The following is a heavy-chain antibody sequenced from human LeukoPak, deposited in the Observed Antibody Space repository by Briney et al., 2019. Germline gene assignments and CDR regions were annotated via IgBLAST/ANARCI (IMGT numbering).Heavy chain of an antibody. J-gene: IGHJ5*02. CDR2: ISYDGSNK. CDR1: GFTFSSYA. V-gene: IGHV3-30*04. Sequence: GRSLRLSCAASGFTFSSYAMHWVRQAPGKGLEWVAVISYDGSNKYYADSVKGRFTISRDNSKNTLYLQMNSLRAEDTAVYYCARDRGLWFGEIGSFDPWGQGTLVTVSS. D-gene: IGHD3-10*01. CDR3: ARDRGLWFGEIGSFDP.